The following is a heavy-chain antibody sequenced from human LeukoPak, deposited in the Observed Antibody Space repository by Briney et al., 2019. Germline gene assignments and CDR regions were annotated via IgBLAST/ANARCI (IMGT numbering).Heavy chain of an antibody. CDR3: AREMVRGVPPLGY. CDR1: GYTFTSYA. J-gene: IGHJ4*02. D-gene: IGHD3-10*01. CDR2: INAGNGNT. V-gene: IGHV1-3*01. Sequence: ASVKVSCKASGYTFTSYAMHWVRQAPGQRREWMGWINAGNGNTKYSQKFQGRVTITRDTSASTAYMELSSLRSEDTAVYYCAREMVRGVPPLGYWGQGTLVTVSS.